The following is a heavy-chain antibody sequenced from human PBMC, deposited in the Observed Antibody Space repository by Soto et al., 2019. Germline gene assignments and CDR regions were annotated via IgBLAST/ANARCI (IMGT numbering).Heavy chain of an antibody. CDR2: IYYSGDT. CDR3: ARDKITGLFDY. V-gene: IGHV4-30-4*08. D-gene: IGHD2-8*02. Sequence: SETLSLTCTVSGGSIISGDYYWSWIRQPPGKGLEWIGYIYYSGDTSYNPSLKSRVTISVDTSKNQFSLKLTSVTAADTAVYYCARDKITGLFDYWGQGTVVTVSS. J-gene: IGHJ4*02. CDR1: GGSIISGDYY.